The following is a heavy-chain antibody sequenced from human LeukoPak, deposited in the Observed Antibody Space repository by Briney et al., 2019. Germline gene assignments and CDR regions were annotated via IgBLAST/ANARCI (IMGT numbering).Heavy chain of an antibody. D-gene: IGHD4-17*01. V-gene: IGHV1-69*01. J-gene: IGHJ6*02. CDR2: IIPIFGTA. CDR1: GGTFSSYA. Sequence: SVKVSCKASGGTFSSYATSWVRQAPGQGLEWMGGIIPIFGTANYAQKFQGRVTITADESTSTAYMELSSLRSEDTAVYYCARDRPYPYVDDYYWHGMDVWGQGTTVTVSS. CDR3: ARDRPYPYVDDYYWHGMDV.